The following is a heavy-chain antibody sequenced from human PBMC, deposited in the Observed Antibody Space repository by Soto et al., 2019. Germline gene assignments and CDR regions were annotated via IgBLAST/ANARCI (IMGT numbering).Heavy chain of an antibody. D-gene: IGHD4-4*01. CDR3: ATEECNSNALSYFKH. V-gene: IGHV3-23*01. CDR2: LSASSDNT. Sequence: GGSLRLSCAASGFTFSIYAMTWVRQAPGKGLEWVSSLSASSDNTYYADSVKGRFTISSDNSKNTLYLQMNSLRAEDTAVYYFATEECNSNALSYFKHLGPGTLVAVSS. CDR1: GFTFSIYA. J-gene: IGHJ4*01.